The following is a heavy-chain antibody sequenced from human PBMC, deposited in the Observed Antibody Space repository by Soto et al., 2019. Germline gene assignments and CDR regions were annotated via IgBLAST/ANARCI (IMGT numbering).Heavy chain of an antibody. CDR2: ISYDGTNK. V-gene: IGHV3-30*18. CDR1: GFSFSTYG. J-gene: IGHJ4*02. D-gene: IGHD3-22*01. Sequence: QVQLVESGGGVVQPGRSLRLSCAASGFSFSTYGMHWVRQAPGKGLEWVAVISYDGTNKYYGDSVKGRFTISRDNSKNTLYLQMNSLRTEDTAVYYCAKVGYDRSVEGFDYWGQGTLVTVSS. CDR3: AKVGYDRSVEGFDY.